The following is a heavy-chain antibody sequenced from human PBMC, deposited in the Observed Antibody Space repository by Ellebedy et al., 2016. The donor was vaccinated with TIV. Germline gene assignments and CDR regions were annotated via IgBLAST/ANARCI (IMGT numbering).Heavy chain of an antibody. CDR2: ISWNSGSI. J-gene: IGHJ2*01. D-gene: IGHD6-19*01. CDR1: GFTFDDYA. CDR3: AKGGGTAVAGTFPYWYFDL. Sequence: SLKISCAASGFTFDDYAMHWVRQAPGKGLEWVSGISWNSGSIGYADSVKGRFTISRDNAKNSLYLQMNSLRAEDTALYYCAKGGGTAVAGTFPYWYFDLWGRGTLVTVSS. V-gene: IGHV3-9*01.